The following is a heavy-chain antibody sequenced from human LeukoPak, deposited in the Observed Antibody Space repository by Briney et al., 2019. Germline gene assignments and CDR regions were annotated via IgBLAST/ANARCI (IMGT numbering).Heavy chain of an antibody. Sequence: GGSLRLSCAASGFTFSSYWMHWVRQAPGKGLVWVSRINSDGSSTSYADSVGGRFSISRDNAKNSLYLQMNSLRAEDTAVYYCARDITMIVAFDYWGQGTLVTVSS. J-gene: IGHJ4*02. V-gene: IGHV3-74*01. CDR3: ARDITMIVAFDY. CDR2: INSDGSST. D-gene: IGHD3-22*01. CDR1: GFTFSSYW.